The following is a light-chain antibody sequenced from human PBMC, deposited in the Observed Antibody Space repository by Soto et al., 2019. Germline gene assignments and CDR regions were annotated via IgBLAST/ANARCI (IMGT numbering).Light chain of an antibody. CDR3: QQSYSNPLT. V-gene: IGKV1-39*01. CDR1: QSISSY. CDR2: AAS. J-gene: IGKJ4*01. Sequence: DIQMTHSPSSLSASVGDRVTITCRASQSISSYVNWYQQRPGKAPQLLIYAASSLQSGVPSRFSGGGSGTDFTLTISSLQPEDFATYYCQQSYSNPLTLGGGTKVDIK.